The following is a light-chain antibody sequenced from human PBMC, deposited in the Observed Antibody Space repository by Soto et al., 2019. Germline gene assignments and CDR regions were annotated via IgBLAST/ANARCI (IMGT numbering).Light chain of an antibody. CDR1: NIGSKN. Sequence: YELTQPLSVSVALGQTARITCGGNNIGSKNVHWYQQKPGQAPVLVIYRDSNRPSGIPERFSGSNSGNTATLTISRAQAGDEADYYCQVWDSSTAVFGTGTNVTVL. V-gene: IGLV3-9*01. CDR3: QVWDSSTAV. J-gene: IGLJ1*01. CDR2: RDS.